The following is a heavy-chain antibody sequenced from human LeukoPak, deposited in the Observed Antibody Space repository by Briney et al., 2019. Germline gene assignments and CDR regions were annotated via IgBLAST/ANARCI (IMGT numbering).Heavy chain of an antibody. J-gene: IGHJ6*03. D-gene: IGHD2/OR15-2a*01. CDR2: INDGGAI. Sequence: SETLSLTSTVSGGSISGYYWSWIRQPPGKGLEWIGEINDGGAINYNPDPSLKRRVSISVDRSINQFSLTVNPVTDADTAVYYCAREAKGTNYFYYYMDVWGKGTTVTVSS. V-gene: IGHV4-59*12. CDR1: GGSISGYY. CDR3: AREAKGTNYFYYYMDV.